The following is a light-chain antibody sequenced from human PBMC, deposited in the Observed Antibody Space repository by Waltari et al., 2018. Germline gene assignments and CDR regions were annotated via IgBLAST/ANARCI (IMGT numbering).Light chain of an antibody. CDR3: SSYTSSTLVV. V-gene: IGLV2-14*03. J-gene: IGLJ2*01. CDR1: SNDVGGYNY. Sequence: QSALTQPASVSGSPGQSITISCTGTSNDVGGYNYVSWYQQHPGKAPKLMIYDVSNRPSWVLNRFSGSKSGNPASLTISGLQAEDEGNYYCSSYTSSTLVVFGGGTNLTVL. CDR2: DVS.